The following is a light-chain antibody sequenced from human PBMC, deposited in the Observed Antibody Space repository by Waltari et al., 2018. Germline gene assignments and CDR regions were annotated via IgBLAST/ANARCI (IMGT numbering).Light chain of an antibody. CDR3: SSYTSSSTLYV. J-gene: IGLJ1*01. CDR2: EVS. V-gene: IGLV2-14*01. Sequence: QSALTQPASVSGSPGQSITISCTGTSSDVGGYNYVSWYQQHPGKPPQLMIYEVSNRPSGVSNRFSGSKSGNTASLTISGLQAEDEADYYCSSYTSSSTLYVFGTGTKVTVL. CDR1: SSDVGGYNY.